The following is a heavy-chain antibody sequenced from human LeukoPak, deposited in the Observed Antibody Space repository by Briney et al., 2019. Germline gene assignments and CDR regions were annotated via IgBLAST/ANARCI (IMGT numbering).Heavy chain of an antibody. D-gene: IGHD4-17*01. CDR3: ARRTLDSGDYGSAPFDF. CDR2: IYYGGGT. CDR1: GGSISRYY. Sequence: PSETLSLTCIVSGGSISRYYWSWIRQPPGKGLEWIGYIYYGGGTEYSPSLKSRVTISLDTSKNQFSLNLRSVTAADTAVYYCARRTLDSGDYGSAPFDFWGQGTLVTVSS. J-gene: IGHJ4*02. V-gene: IGHV4-59*08.